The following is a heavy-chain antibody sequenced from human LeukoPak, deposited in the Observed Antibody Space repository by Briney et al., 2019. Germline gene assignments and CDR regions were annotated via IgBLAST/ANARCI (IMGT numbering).Heavy chain of an antibody. V-gene: IGHV4-61*01. CDR3: TRESFDRSRYYYSDS. CDR1: GASVNSGSNY. CDR2: IYYTGAT. J-gene: IGHJ4*02. Sequence: PSETLSLTCTVSGASVNSGSNYWSWIRQPPGKGLEWLGYIYYTGATNYNPSLMRRVTMSVDTSRNQFSLTLNSVTAADTAVYYCTRESFDRSRYYYSDSWGQGVLVTVSS. D-gene: IGHD3-22*01.